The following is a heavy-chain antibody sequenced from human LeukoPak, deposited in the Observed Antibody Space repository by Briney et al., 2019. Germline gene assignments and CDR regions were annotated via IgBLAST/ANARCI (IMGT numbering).Heavy chain of an antibody. V-gene: IGHV3-66*01. CDR1: GFTVSSYY. CDR2: IYSGGST. D-gene: IGHD2-21*02. Sequence: PGGSLRLSCAASGFTVSSYYMSWVRQAPGKGLEWVSVIYSGGSTYYADSVKGRFTISRDNSKSTLYLQMNSLRAEDTAVYYCARDRGCGDCYPPANDAFDIWGQGTVVTVSS. J-gene: IGHJ3*02. CDR3: ARDRGCGDCYPPANDAFDI.